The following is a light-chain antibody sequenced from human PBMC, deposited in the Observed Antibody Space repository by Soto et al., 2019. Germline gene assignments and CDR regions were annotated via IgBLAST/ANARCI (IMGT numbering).Light chain of an antibody. Sequence: QSVLTQPASLSGSPGQSITISCTGTSTDIGSYKYVSWYQQHPGKAPKLMIFDVSYRPSGISDRFSGSKSGNTASLTISGLQPEDEADYYCSSYGASSTLFGGGTKLTVL. CDR1: STDIGSYKY. J-gene: IGLJ2*01. CDR3: SSYGASSTL. V-gene: IGLV2-14*03. CDR2: DVS.